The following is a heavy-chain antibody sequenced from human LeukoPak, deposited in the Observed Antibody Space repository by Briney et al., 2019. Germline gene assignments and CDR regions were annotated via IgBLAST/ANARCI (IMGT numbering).Heavy chain of an antibody. CDR3: TTDPGGSSSWYVSLDYYHYMDV. V-gene: IGHV3-15*01. D-gene: IGHD6-13*01. CDR2: IKSKTDGGTT. CDR1: GFTFSNAW. J-gene: IGHJ6*03. Sequence: GGSLRLSCAASGFTFSNAWMSWVRQAPGKGLEWVGRIKSKTDGGTTDYAAPVKGRFTISRDDSKNTLYLQMNSLETEDTAVYYCTTDPGGSSSWYVSLDYYHYMDVWGKGTTVTISS.